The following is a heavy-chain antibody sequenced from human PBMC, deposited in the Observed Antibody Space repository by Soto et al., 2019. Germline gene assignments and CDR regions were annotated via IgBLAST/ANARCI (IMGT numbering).Heavy chain of an antibody. CDR1: GFTFGDYA. J-gene: IGHJ3*02. V-gene: IGHV3-49*03. Sequence: GGSLRLSCTASGFTFGDYAMSWFRQAPGKGLEWVGFIRSKAYGGTTECAASVKGRFTISRDDSKSIAYLHMNSLKTEDTAVYYCTPEYYYDSSGCDAFGIWVQGTMVTVSS. CDR2: IRSKAYGGTT. CDR3: TPEYYYDSSGCDAFGI. D-gene: IGHD3-22*01.